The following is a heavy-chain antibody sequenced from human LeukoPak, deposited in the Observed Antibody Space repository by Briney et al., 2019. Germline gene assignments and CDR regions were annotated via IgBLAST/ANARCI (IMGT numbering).Heavy chain of an antibody. CDR3: ARGTGGYEYDY. CDR2: INPNSGGT. CDR1: GYTFTGYY. J-gene: IGHJ4*02. D-gene: IGHD5-12*01. V-gene: IGHV1-2*02. Sequence: ASVKVSCKASGYTFTGYYMHWVRQAPGQGLEWMGWINPNSGGTTYAQKFQGRVTMTRDTSITTAYMELSSLRSDDTAVFYCARGTGGYEYDYWGQGTLVAVSS.